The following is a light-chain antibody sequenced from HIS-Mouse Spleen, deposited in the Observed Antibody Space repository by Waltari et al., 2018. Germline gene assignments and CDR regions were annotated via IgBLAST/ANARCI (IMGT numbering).Light chain of an antibody. V-gene: IGLV6-57*04. CDR3: QSYDSSNLV. J-gene: IGLJ3*02. Sequence: NFMLTQPHSVSESPGKTVTISCTRSRGSIASNYVQRYQQRPGSAPTTVIYEDNQRPSGVPDRFSGSIDSSSNSASLTISGLKTEDEADYYCQSYDSSNLVFGGGTKLTVL. CDR1: RGSIASNY. CDR2: EDN.